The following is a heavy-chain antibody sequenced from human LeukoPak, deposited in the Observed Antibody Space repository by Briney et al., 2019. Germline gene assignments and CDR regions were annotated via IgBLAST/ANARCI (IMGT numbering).Heavy chain of an antibody. Sequence: GGSLRLSCAASGFTFSSYSMNWVRQAPGKGLEWVSYISSSGSTIYYADSVKGRFTISRDNAKNSLYLQMNSLRAEDTAVYYCARDTLWQLALWGQGTLVTVSS. J-gene: IGHJ4*02. CDR1: GFTFSSYS. CDR2: ISSSGSTI. D-gene: IGHD6-13*01. CDR3: ARDTLWQLAL. V-gene: IGHV3-48*04.